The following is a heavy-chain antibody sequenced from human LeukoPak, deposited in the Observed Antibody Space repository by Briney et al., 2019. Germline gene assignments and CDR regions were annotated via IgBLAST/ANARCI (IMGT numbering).Heavy chain of an antibody. V-gene: IGHV4-39*07. J-gene: IGHJ5*02. CDR2: IYYSGST. D-gene: IGHD1-26*01. CDR3: AAQWELYNWFDP. Sequence: SETLSLTCTVSGGSISSSSYYWGWIRQPPGKGLEWIGSIYYSGSTYYNPSLKSRVTISVDTSKNQFSLKLSSVTAADTAVYYCAAQWELYNWFDPWGQGTLVTVSS. CDR1: GGSISSSSYY.